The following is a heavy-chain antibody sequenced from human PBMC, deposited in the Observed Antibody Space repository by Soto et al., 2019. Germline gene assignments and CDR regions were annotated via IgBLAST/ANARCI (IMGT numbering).Heavy chain of an antibody. J-gene: IGHJ4*02. V-gene: IGHV4-30-2*01. Sequence: TLSLTCGVSGGSLSGATYSWNWIRQPPGKGLEWIGYIFPSGTTYYNPSLESRVTISIDVSKNQFSLSLRSLTAADTAVYYCARSREFDYWSQGTLVTVSS. CDR2: IFPSGTT. CDR3: ARSREFDY. CDR1: GGSLSGATYS.